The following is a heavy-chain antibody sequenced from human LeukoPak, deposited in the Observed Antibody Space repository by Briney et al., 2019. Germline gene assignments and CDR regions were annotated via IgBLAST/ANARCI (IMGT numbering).Heavy chain of an antibody. Sequence: ASVKVFCKASGYTFTSYGISWVRQAPGQGLEWMGWISAYNGITNYAQKLQGRVTMTTDTSTSTAYMELRSLRSDDTAVYYCARELKIVVVPAAMYYYYGMDVWGKGTTVTVSS. J-gene: IGHJ6*04. V-gene: IGHV1-18*04. CDR2: ISAYNGIT. D-gene: IGHD2-2*01. CDR3: ARELKIVVVPAAMYYYYGMDV. CDR1: GYTFTSYG.